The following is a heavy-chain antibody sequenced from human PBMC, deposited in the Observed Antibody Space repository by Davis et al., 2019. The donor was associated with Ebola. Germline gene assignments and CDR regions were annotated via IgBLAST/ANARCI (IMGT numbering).Heavy chain of an antibody. Sequence: PGGSLRLSCAASDFSFTNYGIHWVRQAPGKGLEWVAVISFDGSKKFYAESVKGRFTISRDNSKNTVYLQMSSLRAEDTAVFYCARAHFYDTSGHIDYWGQGTLVSVSS. J-gene: IGHJ4*02. CDR2: ISFDGSKK. CDR1: DFSFTNYG. D-gene: IGHD3-22*01. CDR3: ARAHFYDTSGHIDY. V-gene: IGHV3-30*03.